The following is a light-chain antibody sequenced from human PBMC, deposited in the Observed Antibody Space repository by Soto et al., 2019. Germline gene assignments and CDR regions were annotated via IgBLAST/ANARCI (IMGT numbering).Light chain of an antibody. Sequence: QSALTQPASVSGSPGQSITISCTGSSSDVGGHNSISWYQHHPVKAPKLILDDVKNRPSGVSDRFSGSKSGNTASLTISGLQAEDEADYYCSSYTDSNTVVFGGGTKLTVL. J-gene: IGLJ2*01. V-gene: IGLV2-14*03. CDR3: SSYTDSNTVV. CDR1: SSDVGGHNS. CDR2: DVK.